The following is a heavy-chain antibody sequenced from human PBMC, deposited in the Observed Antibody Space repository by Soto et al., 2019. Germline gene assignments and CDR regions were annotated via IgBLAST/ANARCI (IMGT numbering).Heavy chain of an antibody. D-gene: IGHD4-17*01. V-gene: IGHV3-30-3*01. CDR3: TRADLTVTLSVFDP. J-gene: IGHJ5*02. CDR1: GFIFSSYA. CDR2: ISDDGSTK. Sequence: QVQVVESGGGVVQPGRSLRLSCAASGFIFSSYAMHWVRQSPGKGLEWVAFISDDGSTKYYADSVKGRFTISRDNSKNTLSLQMNSLSAEDTAVYYCTRADLTVTLSVFDPWGQGTLVTVSS.